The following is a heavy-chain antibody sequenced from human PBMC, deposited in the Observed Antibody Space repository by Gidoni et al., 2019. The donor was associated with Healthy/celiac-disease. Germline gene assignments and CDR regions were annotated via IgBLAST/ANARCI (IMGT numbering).Heavy chain of an antibody. CDR3: ARVWGLEYYFDY. CDR2: IYTSGST. D-gene: IGHD3-16*01. V-gene: IGHV4-61*02. CDR1: GGPISSGSYY. J-gene: IGHJ4*02. Sequence: QVQLQESGPGLVKPSQTLSLTCTVSGGPISSGSYYWSWIRQPAGKGLEWIGRIYTSGSTNYNPSLKSRVTISVDTSKNQFSLKLSSVTAADTAVYYCARVWGLEYYFDYWGQGTLVTVSS.